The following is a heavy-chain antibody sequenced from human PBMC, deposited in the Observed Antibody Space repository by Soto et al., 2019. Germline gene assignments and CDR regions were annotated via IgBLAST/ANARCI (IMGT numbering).Heavy chain of an antibody. V-gene: IGHV1-3*01. CDR2: INAGNGNT. J-gene: IGHJ4*02. CDR3: ARGGIWTAMVRYDY. Sequence: ASVKVSCNASGYTFTSYAMHWVRQAPGQRLEWMGWINAGNGNTKYSQKFQGRVTITRDTSASTAYMELSSLRSEDTAVYYCARGGIWTAMVRYDYWGQGTLVTVSS. D-gene: IGHD5-18*01. CDR1: GYTFTSYA.